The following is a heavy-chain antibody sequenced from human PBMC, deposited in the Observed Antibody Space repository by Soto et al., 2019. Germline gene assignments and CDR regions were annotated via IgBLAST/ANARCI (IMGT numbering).Heavy chain of an antibody. Sequence: GGSLRLSCAASGFTFSSYGMHWVRQAPGKGLEWVAVISYDGSNKYYADSVKGRFTISRDNSKNTLYLQMNSLRAEDTAVYYCAKDQAWSLGDWFDPWGQGTLVTVPQ. CDR3: AKDQAWSLGDWFDP. CDR1: GFTFSSYG. CDR2: ISYDGSNK. J-gene: IGHJ5*02. V-gene: IGHV3-30*18.